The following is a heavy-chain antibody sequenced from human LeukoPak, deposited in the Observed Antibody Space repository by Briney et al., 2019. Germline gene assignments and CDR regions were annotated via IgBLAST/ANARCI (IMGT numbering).Heavy chain of an antibody. V-gene: IGHV3-33*01. CDR1: GFTFSSSG. CDR3: ARDKDYHFDY. J-gene: IGHJ4*02. CDR2: IWYDGGKK. Sequence: SWTSLRLSCAASGFTFSSSGMHWVCRAPRKGLEWVAVIWYDGGKKYYADSVKGRFTISRDNSKNTLYLQMNSVRAEDTAVYYCARDKDYHFDYWGQGTLGTVSS. D-gene: IGHD4-11*01.